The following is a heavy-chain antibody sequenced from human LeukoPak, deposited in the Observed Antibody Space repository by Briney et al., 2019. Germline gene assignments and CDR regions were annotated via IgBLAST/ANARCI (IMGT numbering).Heavy chain of an antibody. CDR3: ATDYYYDSSGSYYTVDY. CDR2: FDPEDGET. V-gene: IGHV1-24*01. D-gene: IGHD3-22*01. Sequence: ASVKVSCKVYEYTLTELSMHCVRQGPGKGLEWMGGFDPEDGETFYAQKFQGRVTMTEDTSTDTAYMELSSLRSEDTAVYYCATDYYYDSSGSYYTVDYWGQGTLVTVSS. J-gene: IGHJ4*02. CDR1: EYTLTELS.